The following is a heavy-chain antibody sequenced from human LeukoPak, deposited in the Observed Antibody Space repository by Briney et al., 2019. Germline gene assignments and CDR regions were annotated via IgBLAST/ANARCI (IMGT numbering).Heavy chain of an antibody. CDR1: GFTFSSYS. V-gene: IGHV3-48*04. Sequence: GGSLRLSCAASGFTFSSYSMNWVRQAPGKGLEGVSYICSSSSTIYYADSVKGRFTISRDNAKNSLYLQMNSLRAEDTAVYYCARRHDYSIDDAFDIWGQGTMVTVSS. J-gene: IGHJ3*02. CDR3: ARRHDYSIDDAFDI. CDR2: ICSSSSTI. D-gene: IGHD4-11*01.